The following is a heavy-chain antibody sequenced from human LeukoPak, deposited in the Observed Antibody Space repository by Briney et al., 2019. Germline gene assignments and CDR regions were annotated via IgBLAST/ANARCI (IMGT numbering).Heavy chain of an antibody. J-gene: IGHJ6*02. V-gene: IGHV6-1*01. CDR2: TYYRSKWYY. CDR3: ALARSEYHYGMDV. CDR1: GDSVFSISVA. Sequence: SQTLSLTRAISGDSVFSISVAWNWIRQSPSRGLEWLGRTYYRSKWYYEYAVSVKGRININPDPSKNQFSLQLNSVTPEDTAVYYCALARSEYHYGMDVWGQGTTVTVSS.